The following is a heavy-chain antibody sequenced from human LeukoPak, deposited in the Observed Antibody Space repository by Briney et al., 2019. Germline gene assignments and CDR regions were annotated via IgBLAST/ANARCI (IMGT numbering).Heavy chain of an antibody. CDR3: ARGPKYDFWSGYYIYFDY. V-gene: IGHV5-51*01. CDR2: IYPGDSDT. D-gene: IGHD3-3*01. CDR1: GYIFTSYW. J-gene: IGHJ4*02. Sequence: GESLKISCKGSGYIFTSYWIGWVRQMPGKGLEWMGIIYPGDSDTRYSPSFQGQVTISADKSISTAYLQWSSLKASDTAMYYCARGPKYDFWSGYYIYFDYWGQGTLVTVSS.